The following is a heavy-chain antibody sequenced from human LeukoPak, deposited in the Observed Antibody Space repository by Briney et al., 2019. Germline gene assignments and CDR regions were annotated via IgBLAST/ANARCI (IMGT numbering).Heavy chain of an antibody. CDR3: ASQGLTYYDFWSGHWSWFDP. D-gene: IGHD3-3*01. J-gene: IGHJ5*02. CDR2: IREDGSAR. CDR1: GFSFKSYW. Sequence: GGSLRLSCATSGFSFKSYWMTWVRQAPGKGLEWVANIREDGSARWYVDSVKGRFTISRDDAKNSVYLQMNSLRAEDTAVYYCASQGLTYYDFWSGHWSWFDPWGQGTLVTVSS. V-gene: IGHV3-7*01.